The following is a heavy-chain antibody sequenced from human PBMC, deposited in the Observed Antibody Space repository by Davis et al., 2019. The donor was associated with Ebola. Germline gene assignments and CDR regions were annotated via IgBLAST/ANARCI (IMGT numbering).Heavy chain of an antibody. J-gene: IGHJ4*02. CDR1: GGSISSSNW. CDR3: ARREAQKPVYCFDY. Sequence: PSETLSLTCAVSGGSISSSNWWSWVRQPPGKGLEWIGEIYHSGSTNYNPSLKSRVTISVDTSKNQFSLKVNSVTAADTAVYYCARREAQKPVYCFDYWGQGTLVTVSS. CDR2: IYHSGST. V-gene: IGHV4-4*02.